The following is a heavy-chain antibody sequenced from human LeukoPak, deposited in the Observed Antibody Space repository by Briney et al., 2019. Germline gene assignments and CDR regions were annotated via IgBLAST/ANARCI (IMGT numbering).Heavy chain of an antibody. Sequence: PGGSLRLSCAASGFTFSSYAMSWLRQAPGKGLEWVSAISGSGGSTYYADSVKGRFTISRDNSKNTLYLQMNSLRAEDTAVYYCAKSPWPLDAFDIWGQGTMVTVSS. J-gene: IGHJ3*02. CDR3: AKSPWPLDAFDI. CDR1: GFTFSSYA. CDR2: ISGSGGST. V-gene: IGHV3-23*01.